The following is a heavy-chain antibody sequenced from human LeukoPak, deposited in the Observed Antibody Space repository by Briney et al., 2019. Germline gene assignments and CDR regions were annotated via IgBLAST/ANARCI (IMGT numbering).Heavy chain of an antibody. Sequence: GRSLRLSCTASGFTFGDYAMSWFRPAPGKGLEWVGFIRSKAYGGTTEYAASVKGRFTISRDDSKSIAYRQMNSLKTEDTAVYYCTRSLKVPGRYCSGGSCYSGRDYWGQGTLVTVSS. CDR1: GFTFGDYA. CDR3: TRSLKVPGRYCSGGSCYSGRDY. V-gene: IGHV3-49*03. D-gene: IGHD2-15*01. J-gene: IGHJ4*02. CDR2: IRSKAYGGTT.